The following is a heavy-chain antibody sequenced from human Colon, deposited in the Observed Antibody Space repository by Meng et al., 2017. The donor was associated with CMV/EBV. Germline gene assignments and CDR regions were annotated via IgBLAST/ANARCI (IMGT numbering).Heavy chain of an antibody. V-gene: IGHV3-21*01. Sequence: GGSLRLSCAASGFSLNHYGMNWVRQAPGRGLEWVSYISSSSTYIFYADSVKGRFTISRDNAKNTLYLQMNSLRADDTAVYYCAKAEAADFWSGASASYYFDHWGQGTLVTVSS. J-gene: IGHJ4*02. CDR3: AKAEAADFWSGASASYYFDH. CDR2: ISSSSTYI. D-gene: IGHD3-3*01. CDR1: GFSLNHYG.